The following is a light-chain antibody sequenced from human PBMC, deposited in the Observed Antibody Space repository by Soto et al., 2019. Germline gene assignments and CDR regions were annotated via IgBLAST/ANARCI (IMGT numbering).Light chain of an antibody. CDR1: SSDVGSYNY. V-gene: IGLV2-11*01. CDR3: CSYSGSDSLL. CDR2: DVS. Sequence: QSALTQPRSVSGSPGESVTISCSGTSSDVGSYNYVSWYQQYPGKAPKVMIYDVSERPSEVPVRFSGSNSGNTASLTISGIQAEDEAEYFCCSYSGSDSLLFGGGTKLTVL. J-gene: IGLJ2*01.